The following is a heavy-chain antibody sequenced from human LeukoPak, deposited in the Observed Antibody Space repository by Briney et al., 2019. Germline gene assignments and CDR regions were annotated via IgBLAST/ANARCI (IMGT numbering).Heavy chain of an antibody. J-gene: IGHJ4*02. D-gene: IGHD3-22*01. CDR2: IRSDGSNK. Sequence: GGSLRLSXAPSGFALSSYGMHWVRQAPGKGLEGVAFIRSDGSNKYYADSVKGRFTISRYNSKNTLCLQMNSLRAEDTAVYYCAKDPGSDSSASPHFGSWGQGTLVTVSS. CDR3: AKDPGSDSSASPHFGS. V-gene: IGHV3-30*02. CDR1: GFALSSYG.